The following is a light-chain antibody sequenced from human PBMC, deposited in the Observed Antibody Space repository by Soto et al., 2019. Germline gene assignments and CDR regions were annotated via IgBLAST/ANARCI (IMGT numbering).Light chain of an antibody. CDR1: QGISDD. V-gene: IGKV1-17*01. CDR2: AAS. Sequence: DIQMNQSPSSLSASVGDRVTITCRTSQGISDDLGLYQHKPGRAPKRLIYAASSLQGGVPSRFSGSGSGTEFTLTISSLQPEDFATYDCLQHNTYPLTFGGGTKVQSK. J-gene: IGKJ4*01. CDR3: LQHNTYPLT.